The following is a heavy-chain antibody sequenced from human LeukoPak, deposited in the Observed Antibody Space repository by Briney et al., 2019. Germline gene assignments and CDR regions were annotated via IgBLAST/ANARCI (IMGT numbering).Heavy chain of an antibody. D-gene: IGHD3-16*02. CDR3: ARVRYDYVWGSYRPAFDY. Sequence: PSETLSLICTVSGGSISSYYWSWIRQPPGKGLEWIGYIYYSGSTNYNASLKSRVTISLDTSKNQFSLKLSSVTAADTAVYYCARVRYDYVWGSYRPAFDYWGQGTLVTVSS. CDR2: IYYSGST. V-gene: IGHV4-59*01. CDR1: GGSISSYY. J-gene: IGHJ4*02.